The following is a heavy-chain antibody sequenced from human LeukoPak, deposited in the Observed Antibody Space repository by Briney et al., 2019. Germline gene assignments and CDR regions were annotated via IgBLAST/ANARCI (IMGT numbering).Heavy chain of an antibody. CDR3: ARDLNFWSGFPNVYFDY. CDR2: ISVSSSTI. Sequence: GGSLRLSCAASGFTFSRYSINWVRQAPGRGLEWVSYISVSSSTIYYADSVKGRFTISRDNAKNSLHLQMNSLRAEDTAVYYCARDLNFWSGFPNVYFDYWGQGSLVTVSS. V-gene: IGHV3-48*01. CDR1: GFTFSRYS. D-gene: IGHD3-3*01. J-gene: IGHJ4*02.